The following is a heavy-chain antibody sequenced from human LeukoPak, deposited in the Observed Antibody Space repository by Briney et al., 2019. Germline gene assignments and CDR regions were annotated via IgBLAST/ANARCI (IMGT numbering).Heavy chain of an antibody. CDR2: IKQDGSEK. CDR1: GFTFSSYW. CDR3: ARDQLPDPTNWNDAFDI. Sequence: AGGSLRLSCAASGFTFSSYWMSWVRQAPGKGLEWVANIKQDGSEKYYVDSVKGRFTISRDNAKNSLYLQMNSLRAEDTAVYYCARDQLPDPTNWNDAFDIWGQGTMVTVSS. V-gene: IGHV3-7*01. J-gene: IGHJ3*02. D-gene: IGHD1-20*01.